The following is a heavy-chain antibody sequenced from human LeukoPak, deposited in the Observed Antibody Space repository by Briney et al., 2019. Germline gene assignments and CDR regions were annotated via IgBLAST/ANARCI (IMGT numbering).Heavy chain of an antibody. CDR1: GGSFSGYY. CDR3: ARDGSLTGVDY. CDR2: INHSGST. Sequence: SETLSRTCAGYGGSFSGYYWSWIRQPPGHGLEWIGEINHSGSTNYNPSLKSRVTISVDTSKTQFSLKLSSVTAADTAVYYCARDGSLTGVDYWGQGTLVTVSS. V-gene: IGHV4-34*01. D-gene: IGHD3-9*01. J-gene: IGHJ4*02.